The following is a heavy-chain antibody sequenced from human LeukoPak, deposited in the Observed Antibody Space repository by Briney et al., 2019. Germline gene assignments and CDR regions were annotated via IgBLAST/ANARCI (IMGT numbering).Heavy chain of an antibody. Sequence: GGSLRLSCVLSGATVIGSDMSWVRQAPGKGLEWVSTMQSGGATYYADSVKGRFTISRDNSNNKIFLQMNGLRVEDTALYYCAAGGLAGGYFHYWGQGVQVTVSS. D-gene: IGHD1-26*01. CDR3: AAGGLAGGYFHY. V-gene: IGHV3-53*01. CDR2: MQSGGAT. J-gene: IGHJ4*02. CDR1: GATVIGSD.